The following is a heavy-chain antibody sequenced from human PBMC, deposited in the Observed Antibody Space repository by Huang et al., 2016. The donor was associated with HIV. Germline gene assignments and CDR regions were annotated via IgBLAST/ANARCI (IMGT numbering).Heavy chain of an antibody. D-gene: IGHD3-10*01. V-gene: IGHV4-34*02. Sequence: QVHLQQWGAGLLKSAETLSLTCAVYGGSLSGYCWSWLRQTPGKGLEWIGEINHLGSPNYNPSLKSRVSISMDGSKKQFSLKLRYSSDADTAVYFCARDATKNPRGWFDPWGQGTLVTVSS. CDR2: INHLGSP. CDR1: GGSLSGYC. CDR3: ARDATKNPRGWFDP. J-gene: IGHJ5*02.